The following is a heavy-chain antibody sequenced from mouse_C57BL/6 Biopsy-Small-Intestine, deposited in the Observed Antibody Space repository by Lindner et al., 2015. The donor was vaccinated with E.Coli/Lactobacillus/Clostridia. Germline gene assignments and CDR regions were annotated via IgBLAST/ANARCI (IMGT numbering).Heavy chain of an antibody. D-gene: IGHD1-1*01. V-gene: IGHV1-81*01. CDR3: ASLYGSSPHWCLDV. Sequence: VQLQESGTELARPGASVNLSCKASGYTFPSYSISWVKQRTGQGLEWIGEIYPRSGNTFYNERFKGKATLTADKSSSTAYMELRSLTSKDSAVYFCASLYGSSPHWCLDVWGTGTTVTVSS. CDR2: IYPRSGNT. CDR1: GYTFPSYS. J-gene: IGHJ1*03.